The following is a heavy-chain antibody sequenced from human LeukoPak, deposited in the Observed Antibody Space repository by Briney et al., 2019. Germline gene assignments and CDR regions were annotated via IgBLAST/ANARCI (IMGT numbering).Heavy chain of an antibody. V-gene: IGHV3-30*02. CDR3: ARGGVLNDY. J-gene: IGHJ4*02. D-gene: IGHD3-16*01. CDR2: IRYDGSNK. Sequence: GGSLRLSCAASGFTFSSYEMNWVRQAPGKGLEWVAFIRYDGSNKYYADSVKGRFTISRDNSKNTLYLQMNSLRAEDTAVYYCARGGVLNDYWGQGTLVTVSS. CDR1: GFTFSSYE.